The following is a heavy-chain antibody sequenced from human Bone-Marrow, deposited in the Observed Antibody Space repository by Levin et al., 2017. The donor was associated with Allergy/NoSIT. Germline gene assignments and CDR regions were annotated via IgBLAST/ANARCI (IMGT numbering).Heavy chain of an antibody. J-gene: IGHJ5*02. CDR3: ASDDHRGYVYPGGAFDL. V-gene: IGHV3-30*03. CDR1: GFSFRTYG. Sequence: GGSLRLSCAGSGFSFRTYGIHWVRQVPGKGLEWVAVLSFDGTTKHIADSVKGRFTISSDNAKNTVLLQMDSLTSEDTAVYYCASDDHRGYVYPGGAFDLWGQGTLVTVSS. D-gene: IGHD5-12*01. CDR2: LSFDGTTK.